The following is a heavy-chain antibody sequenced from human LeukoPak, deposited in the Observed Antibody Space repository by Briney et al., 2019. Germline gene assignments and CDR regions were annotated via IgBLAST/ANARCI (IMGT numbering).Heavy chain of an antibody. J-gene: IGHJ5*02. CDR1: GFTFSSYS. Sequence: GGSLRLSCAASGFTFSSYSMSWVRQAPGKGLEWISAVDGSGRTNYADSVKGRFTISRDNSKNTLYLQMNSLRAEDTAVYYCAKVGAVAAKGWFDPWGQGTLVTVSS. D-gene: IGHD6-19*01. CDR2: VDGSGRT. CDR3: AKVGAVAAKGWFDP. V-gene: IGHV3-23*01.